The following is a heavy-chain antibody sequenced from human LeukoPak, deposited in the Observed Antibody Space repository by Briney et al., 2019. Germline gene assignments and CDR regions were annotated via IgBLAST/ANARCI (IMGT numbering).Heavy chain of an antibody. J-gene: IGHJ4*02. D-gene: IGHD5-24*01. V-gene: IGHV3-23*01. Sequence: GGSLRLSCAASGLIFSTHALSWVRQAPGKGLEWVSGIVGDGTTYYADSVRGRFIVSRDQSKNTVFLRMNSLRAEDTAVYYCAKDLRQGDGFWEIDYWGQGAPVIVSS. CDR3: AKDLRQGDGFWEIDY. CDR2: IVGDGTT. CDR1: GLIFSTHA.